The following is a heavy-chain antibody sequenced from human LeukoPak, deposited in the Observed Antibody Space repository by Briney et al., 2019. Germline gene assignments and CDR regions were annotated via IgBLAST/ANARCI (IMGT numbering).Heavy chain of an antibody. D-gene: IGHD6-19*01. CDR2: ISSSGSTI. CDR3: AREEAVAEWAENWFDP. CDR1: GFTFSDYY. Sequence: GGSLRLSCAASGFTFSDYYMSWIRQAPGKGLEWVSYISSSGSTIYYADSVKGRFTISRDNAKNSLYLQMNSLRAEDTAVYYCAREEAVAEWAENWFDPWGQGTLVTVSS. V-gene: IGHV3-11*01. J-gene: IGHJ5*02.